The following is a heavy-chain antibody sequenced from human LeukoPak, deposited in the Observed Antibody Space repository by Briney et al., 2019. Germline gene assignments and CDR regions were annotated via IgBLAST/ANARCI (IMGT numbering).Heavy chain of an antibody. V-gene: IGHV4-59*01. J-gene: IGHJ5*02. Sequence: SETLSLTCSVSSGSISNYYWSWLRQPPGKGLEWIGYIYYSGSTSYNPSLKSRVTISVDTSKNQFSLRLSSVTAADTAVYYCARDRRSISPGEAWGQGTLVTVSS. CDR1: SGSISNYY. CDR3: ARDRRSISPGEA. CDR2: IYYSGST. D-gene: IGHD6-6*01.